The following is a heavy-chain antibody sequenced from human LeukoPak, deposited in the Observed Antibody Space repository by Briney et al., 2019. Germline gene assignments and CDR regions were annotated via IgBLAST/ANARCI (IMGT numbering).Heavy chain of an antibody. Sequence: PGGSLRLSCAASGFTFSSYAMSWVRQAPRKGLEWVSAISGSGGSTYYADSVKGRFTISRDNSKNTLYLQMNSLRAEDTAVYYCAKDLGYSSSWYTNYFDYWGQGTLVTVSS. CDR1: GFTFSSYA. D-gene: IGHD6-13*01. J-gene: IGHJ4*02. V-gene: IGHV3-23*01. CDR2: ISGSGGST. CDR3: AKDLGYSSSWYTNYFDY.